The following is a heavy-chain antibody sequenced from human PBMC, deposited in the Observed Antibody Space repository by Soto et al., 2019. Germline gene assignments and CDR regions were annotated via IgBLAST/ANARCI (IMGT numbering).Heavy chain of an antibody. CDR2: ISSSSSYI. Sequence: GGSLRLSCAASGFTLSSYSMNWVRQAPGKGLEWVSSISSSSSYIYYADSVKGRLTISRDNAKNSLYLQMNSLRAEDTAVYYCARDPYSSSSPFDYWGQGTLVTVSS. J-gene: IGHJ4*02. D-gene: IGHD6-6*01. CDR3: ARDPYSSSSPFDY. CDR1: GFTLSSYS. V-gene: IGHV3-21*01.